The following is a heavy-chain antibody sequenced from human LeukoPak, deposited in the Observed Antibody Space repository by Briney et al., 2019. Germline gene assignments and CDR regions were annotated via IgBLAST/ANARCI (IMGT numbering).Heavy chain of an antibody. CDR2: ISGSGSVT. J-gene: IGHJ4*02. CDR1: GFTFSDYY. Sequence: KPGGSLRLSCAISGFTFSDYYMSWIRQAPGKGPEWVSYISGSGSVTNYAVSVRGRFTISRDNAKNSLYLQMNSLRAEDTAVYYCANYPGADSDIYKVFEYWGQGTLVTVSS. V-gene: IGHV3-11*06. D-gene: IGHD3-10*01. CDR3: ANYPGADSDIYKVFEY.